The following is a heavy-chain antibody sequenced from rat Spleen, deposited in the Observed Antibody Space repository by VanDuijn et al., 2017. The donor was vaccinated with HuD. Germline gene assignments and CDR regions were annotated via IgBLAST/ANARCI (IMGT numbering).Heavy chain of an antibody. J-gene: IGHJ4*01. CDR2: IWTGGST. CDR1: GFSLTNFH. Sequence: QVQLKESGPGLVQPSQTLSLTCTVSGFSLTNFHVSWVRQPPGKGLEWMGIIWTGGSTAYNSLLKSRLNISRDTSQNQVFLRMNSLQTDDTGTYYCTRDGTTGLLAYVLDAWGQGASVTVSS. D-gene: IGHD1-11*01. V-gene: IGHV2-43*01. CDR3: TRDGTTGLLAYVLDA.